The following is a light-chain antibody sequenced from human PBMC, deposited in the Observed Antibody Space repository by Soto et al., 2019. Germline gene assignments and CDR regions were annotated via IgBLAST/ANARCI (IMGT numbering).Light chain of an antibody. J-gene: IGKJ4*01. V-gene: IGKV3-11*01. CDR2: DAS. CDR3: QQRGD. Sequence: EIVLTQSPATLSLSPGEIATLSCRASQSVSSYLAWYQQKPGQAPRLLIYDASNRATGIPAMFSGSWSGTDFPLTIRSLEPEDFEVYYCQQRGDFGGGTKVEIK. CDR1: QSVSSY.